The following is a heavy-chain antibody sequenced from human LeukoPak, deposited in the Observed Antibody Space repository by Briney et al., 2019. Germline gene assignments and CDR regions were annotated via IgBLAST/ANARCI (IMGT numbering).Heavy chain of an antibody. Sequence: GESLKISCKGSGYSFTSYRIGWVRQMPGKGLEWMGIIYPGDSDTRYSPSFQGQVTISADKSISTAYLQWSSLKASDTAMYYCARQSYYDSSGYWPYFDYWGQGTLVTVSS. V-gene: IGHV5-51*01. D-gene: IGHD3-22*01. CDR3: ARQSYYDSSGYWPYFDY. J-gene: IGHJ4*02. CDR1: GYSFTSYR. CDR2: IYPGDSDT.